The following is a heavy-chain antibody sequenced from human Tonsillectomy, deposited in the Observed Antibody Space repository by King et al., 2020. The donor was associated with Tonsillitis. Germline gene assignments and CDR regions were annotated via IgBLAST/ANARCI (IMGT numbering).Heavy chain of an antibody. CDR3: ARCPMQYAFDY. V-gene: IGHV4-4*07. Sequence: MQLQESGPGLVKPSETLSLTCTVSGDSISSYYWNWIRQPAGKRLEWIGRIYASGSANYNPSLTSRVSMSIDMSKNQFSLRLSSVTAADTAVYYCARCPMQYAFDYWGQGALVTVSS. J-gene: IGHJ4*02. CDR1: GDSISSYY. D-gene: IGHD2-2*01. CDR2: IYASGSA.